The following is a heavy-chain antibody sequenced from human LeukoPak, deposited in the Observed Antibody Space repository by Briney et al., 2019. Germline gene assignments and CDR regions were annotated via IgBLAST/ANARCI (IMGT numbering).Heavy chain of an antibody. J-gene: IGHJ4*02. CDR2: IRSKAYGGTT. CDR3: TRGGRFSDY. CDR1: GFTFSSYS. Sequence: GGSLRLSCAASGFTFSSYSMNWVRQAPGKGLEWVGFIRSKAYGGTTEYAASVAGRFTISRDDSKSIAYLQMNSLKTEDTAVYYCTRGGRFSDYWGQGTLVTVSS. V-gene: IGHV3-49*04. D-gene: IGHD3-3*01.